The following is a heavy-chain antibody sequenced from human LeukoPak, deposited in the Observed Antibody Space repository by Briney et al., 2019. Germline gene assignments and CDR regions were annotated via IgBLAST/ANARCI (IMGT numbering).Heavy chain of an antibody. CDR1: GSSMRSGGYY. CDR3: ARRGQQLPVDAFDV. J-gene: IGHJ3*01. V-gene: IGHV4-39*07. CDR2: IYYSGDT. Sequence: SETLSLTCSVSGSSMRSGGYYWLWIRQPPGGELGCIGSIYYSGDTYYNPSVESRVTLSLDTSNNQFSLELTAVTAADTALYYCARRGQQLPVDAFDVWGQGTMVTVSS. D-gene: IGHD6-13*01.